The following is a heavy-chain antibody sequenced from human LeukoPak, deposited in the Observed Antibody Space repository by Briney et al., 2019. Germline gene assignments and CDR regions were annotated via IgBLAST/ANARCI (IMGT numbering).Heavy chain of an antibody. CDR2: IYHSGST. CDR3: ARSQLVPNYYMDV. J-gene: IGHJ6*03. CDR1: GGSISSYY. Sequence: SETLSLTCTVSGGSISSYYWSWIRQPAGKGLEWIGSIYHSGSTYYNPSLKSRVTISVDTSKNQFSLKLSSVTAADTAVYYCARSQLVPNYYMDVWGKGTTVTVSS. V-gene: IGHV4-4*07. D-gene: IGHD6-6*01.